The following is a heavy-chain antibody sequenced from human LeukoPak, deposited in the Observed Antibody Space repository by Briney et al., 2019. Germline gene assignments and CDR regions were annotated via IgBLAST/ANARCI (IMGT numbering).Heavy chain of an antibody. CDR2: INPNSGGT. Sequence: ASVKVSCKASGYTFTGYYMHWVRQAPGQGLEWMGWINPNSGGTNYAQKFQGRVTMTRDTSISTAYMELSRLRSEDTAVYYCATPGGIAVAGGDYYYYGMDVWGQGTTVTVSS. CDR1: GYTFTGYY. CDR3: ATPGGIAVAGGDYYYYGMDV. J-gene: IGHJ6*02. V-gene: IGHV1-2*02. D-gene: IGHD6-19*01.